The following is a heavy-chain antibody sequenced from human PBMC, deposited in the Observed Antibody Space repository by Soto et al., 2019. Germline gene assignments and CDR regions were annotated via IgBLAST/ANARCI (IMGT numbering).Heavy chain of an antibody. Sequence: SXTLSLACTVSGGSITSSSYYWSWIRQPPGKGLEWIGNIYYSGSTYYNPSLKSRVTISVDTSKNQFSLKLSSVTAADTAVYYCMLGSGWKDFDYWGQGTLVTVSS. J-gene: IGHJ4*02. D-gene: IGHD3-22*01. V-gene: IGHV4-39*01. CDR3: MLGSGWKDFDY. CDR2: IYYSGST. CDR1: GGSITSSSYY.